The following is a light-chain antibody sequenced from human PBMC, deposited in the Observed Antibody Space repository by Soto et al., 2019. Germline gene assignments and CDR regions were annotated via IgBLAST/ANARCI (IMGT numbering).Light chain of an antibody. CDR1: SSDVGGYNY. CDR2: EVT. CDR3: SSYTSTSSLFV. V-gene: IGLV2-14*01. J-gene: IGLJ1*01. Sequence: QSALTQPASVSGSPGQSITISCTGTSSDVGGYNYVSWYHQHPGKAPKLLIYEVTNRPSGVSNRFSGSKSGNTASLTISGLHAEDEADYFCSSYTSTSSLFVFGTGTKVTVL.